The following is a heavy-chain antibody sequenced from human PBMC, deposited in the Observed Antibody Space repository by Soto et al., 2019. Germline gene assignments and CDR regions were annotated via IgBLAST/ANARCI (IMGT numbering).Heavy chain of an antibody. J-gene: IGHJ6*02. CDR1: GGSISSSNW. V-gene: IGHV4-4*02. CDR3: ARGSDMVRGVIRYYYYYGMDV. D-gene: IGHD3-10*01. CDR2: IYHSGST. Sequence: PSETLSLTCAVSGGSISSSNWWSWVRQPPGKGLEWIGEIYHSGSTNYNPSLKSRVTISVDKSKNQFSLKLSSVTAADTAVYYCARGSDMVRGVIRYYYYYGMDVWGQGTTVTVSS.